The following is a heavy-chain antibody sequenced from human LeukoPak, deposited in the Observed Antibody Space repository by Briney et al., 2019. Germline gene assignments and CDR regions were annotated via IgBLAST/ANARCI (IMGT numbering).Heavy chain of an antibody. Sequence: GASVKLSCTAAGATFSSYAISRVRQAPGPGLEWMGGIIPILGIANYAQKFQGRVTITADKSTTTAYMELSSLRSEDTAVYYCAREGWYYDSSGYIIWGQGTLVTVSS. CDR2: IIPILGIA. D-gene: IGHD3-22*01. J-gene: IGHJ4*02. CDR3: AREGWYYDSSGYII. CDR1: GATFSSYA. V-gene: IGHV1-69*10.